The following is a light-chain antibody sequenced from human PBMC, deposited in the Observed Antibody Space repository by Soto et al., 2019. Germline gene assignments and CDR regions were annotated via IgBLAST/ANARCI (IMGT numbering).Light chain of an antibody. CDR2: EGS. J-gene: IGLJ1*01. V-gene: IGLV2-23*01. Sequence: QSVLTQPASVSGSHGHSITISCTETSSDVGSYNYVSWYQQHPGRAPKLMIYEGSKRPSGVSNRFSGSKSGDTASLTISGLQAEDEADYYCCSYAGSSTPYVFGTGTKVTVL. CDR1: SSDVGSYNY. CDR3: CSYAGSSTPYV.